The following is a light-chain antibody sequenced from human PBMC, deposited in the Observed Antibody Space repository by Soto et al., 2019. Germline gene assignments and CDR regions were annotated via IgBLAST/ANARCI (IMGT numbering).Light chain of an antibody. V-gene: IGLV2-14*01. CDR2: EVS. CDR3: SSSTSSDTLL. CDR1: SSDVGGYNY. J-gene: IGLJ2*01. Sequence: QSALTQPASVSGSPGQSITISCTGTSSDVGGYNYVSWYQQHPGKAPKLMIYEVSNRPSGVSNRFSGSKSGNTASLTISGLQAEDEADYYCSSSTSSDTLLFGGVTKLTVL.